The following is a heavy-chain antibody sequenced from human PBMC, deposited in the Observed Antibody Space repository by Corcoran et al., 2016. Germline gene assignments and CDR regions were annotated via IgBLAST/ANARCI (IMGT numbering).Heavy chain of an antibody. D-gene: IGHD3-3*01. J-gene: IGHJ4*02. Sequence: QVQLVESGGGVVQPGRSLRLSCAASGFTFSSDGMHWVRQAPGKGLEWVAIIWFDGSNKYYADSVKGRFTISRDNSKNTLYLKMNNLGAEDTAVYYCARDRGDFWSGYYGAIDYWGQGTQVTVSS. CDR1: GFTFSSDG. V-gene: IGHV3-33*01. CDR2: IWFDGSNK. CDR3: ARDRGDFWSGYYGAIDY.